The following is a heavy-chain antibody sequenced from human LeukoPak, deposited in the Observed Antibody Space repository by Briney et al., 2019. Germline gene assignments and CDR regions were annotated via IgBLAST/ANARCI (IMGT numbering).Heavy chain of an antibody. J-gene: IGHJ6*03. V-gene: IGHV4-4*07. Sequence: PSETLSLTCTVSGGSISNYYWSWIRQPAGKGLEWIGRIYTGGSTNYNPSLKSRVTMSVDTSKNQFSLKPTSVTAADTAVYYCARTSGYCSSTSCYEHYYYYMDVWGKGTTVTVSS. CDR3: ARTSGYCSSTSCYEHYYYYMDV. CDR1: GGSISNYY. D-gene: IGHD2-2*01. CDR2: IYTGGST.